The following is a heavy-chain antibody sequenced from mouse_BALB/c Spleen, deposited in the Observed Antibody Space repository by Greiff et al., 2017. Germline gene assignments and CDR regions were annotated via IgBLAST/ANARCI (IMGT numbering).Heavy chain of an antibody. J-gene: IGHJ3*01. CDR1: GFTFSSYA. Sequence: EVMLVESGGGLVKPGGSLKLSCAASGFTFSSYAMSWVRQTPEKRLEWVASISSGGSTYYPDSVKGRFTISRDNARNILYLQMNSLRSEDTAMYYCARGYDYWFAYWGQGTLVTVSA. CDR3: ARGYDYWFAY. V-gene: IGHV5-6-5*01. D-gene: IGHD2-4*01. CDR2: ISSGGST.